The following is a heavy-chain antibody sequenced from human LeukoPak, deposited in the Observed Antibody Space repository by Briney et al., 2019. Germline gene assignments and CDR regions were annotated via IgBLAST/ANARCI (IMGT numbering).Heavy chain of an antibody. V-gene: IGHV1-2*02. Sequence: ASVTVSCKASGYTFTGYFLHWVRQAPGQGLQWMGKINPNNGDTNYAQNFQGRVTLTRDTSISTAYLELSRLRSDDTAMYYCARTLAVRGGTNDYWGQGTLVTVSA. D-gene: IGHD3-10*01. CDR3: ARTLAVRGGTNDY. J-gene: IGHJ4*02. CDR1: GYTFTGYF. CDR2: INPNNGDT.